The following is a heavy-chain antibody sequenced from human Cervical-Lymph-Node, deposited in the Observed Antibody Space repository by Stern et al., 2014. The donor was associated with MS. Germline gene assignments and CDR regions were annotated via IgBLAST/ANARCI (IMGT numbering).Heavy chain of an antibody. Sequence: EVQLVESGGDLVQPGGSLRLSCAASGFTFNKYAMNWVRQAPGKGLEWVSTISGSGGSIYYADSVKGRFTISRVNSENTLYLQMHSLRAEDTAIYYCAKQYFDSSGYSYCYVMDVWCQGTTVTVSS. V-gene: IGHV3-23*04. CDR2: ISGSGGSI. CDR3: AKQYFDSSGYSYCYVMDV. CDR1: GFTFNKYA. D-gene: IGHD3-22*01. J-gene: IGHJ6*02.